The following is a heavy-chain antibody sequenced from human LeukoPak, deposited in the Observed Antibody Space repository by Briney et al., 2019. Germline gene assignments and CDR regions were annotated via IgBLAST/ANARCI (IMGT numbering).Heavy chain of an antibody. CDR2: ISGSGGST. Sequence: GGTLRLSCAASGFTFSSYGMSWVRQAPGKGLEWVSAISGSGGSTYYADSVRGRFTISGDNSKNTLYLQVNSLRAEDTAVYYCAKLLNDYGDYYFDYWGQGTLVTVSS. D-gene: IGHD4-17*01. J-gene: IGHJ4*02. V-gene: IGHV3-23*01. CDR3: AKLLNDYGDYYFDY. CDR1: GFTFSSYG.